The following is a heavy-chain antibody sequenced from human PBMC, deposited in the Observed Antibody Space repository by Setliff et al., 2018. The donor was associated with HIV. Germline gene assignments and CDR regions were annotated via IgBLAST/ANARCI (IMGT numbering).Heavy chain of an antibody. D-gene: IGHD3-3*01. Sequence: GESLKISCKSSGYVFTNYWIGWVRQMPGKGPEWMGIISPDDSDTRYSPSLQSQVTISVDQSTSTAYLQWSSLKASDSAIYYCARHFGISYRSPFDPWGQGTLVTVSS. CDR2: ISPDDSDT. J-gene: IGHJ5*02. CDR3: ARHFGISYRSPFDP. CDR1: GYVFTNYW. V-gene: IGHV5-51*01.